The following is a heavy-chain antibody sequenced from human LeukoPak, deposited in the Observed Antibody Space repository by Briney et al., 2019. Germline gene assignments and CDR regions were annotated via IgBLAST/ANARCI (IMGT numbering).Heavy chain of an antibody. CDR2: IRYDGSNK. D-gene: IGHD3-9*01. Sequence: GSLRLSCAASGFTFSSYWMSWVRQAPGKGLEWVAFIRYDGSNKYYADSVKGRFTISRDSSKNTLFLQMNSLRAEDTAVYYCAKGRYYNILTGYYVRRGLDYWGQGTLVTVSS. J-gene: IGHJ4*02. V-gene: IGHV3-30*02. CDR1: GFTFSSYW. CDR3: AKGRYYNILTGYYVRRGLDY.